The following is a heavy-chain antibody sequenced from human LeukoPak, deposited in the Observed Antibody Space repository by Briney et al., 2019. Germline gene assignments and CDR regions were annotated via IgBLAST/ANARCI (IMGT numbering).Heavy chain of an antibody. CDR2: INHSGST. V-gene: IGHV4-34*01. D-gene: IGHD2-21*01. Sequence: KPSETLSLTCAVYGGSFSGYYWSWIRQPPGKGLEWIGEINHSGSTNYNPSLKSRVTISVDTSKNQFSLKLSSVTAADTAVYYCARGRVVVVIAIPPRHFDYWGQGTLVTVSS. CDR3: ARGRVVVVIAIPPRHFDY. CDR1: GGSFSGYY. J-gene: IGHJ4*02.